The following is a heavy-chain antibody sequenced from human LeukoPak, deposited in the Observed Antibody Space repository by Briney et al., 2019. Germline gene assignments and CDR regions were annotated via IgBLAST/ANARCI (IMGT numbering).Heavy chain of an antibody. D-gene: IGHD2-21*01. CDR1: GFTFSSYA. J-gene: IGHJ4*02. CDR2: ISGSGGST. CDR3: AKDWEAYCGGDCYSAFDS. Sequence: GGSLRLSCAASGFTFSSYAMSWVRQAPGKGLEWVSAISGSGGSTYYADSVKGRFTISRDNSKNMLYLQMNSLRTEDTAVYYCAKDWEAYCGGDCYSAFDSWGQGTLVTVSS. V-gene: IGHV3-23*01.